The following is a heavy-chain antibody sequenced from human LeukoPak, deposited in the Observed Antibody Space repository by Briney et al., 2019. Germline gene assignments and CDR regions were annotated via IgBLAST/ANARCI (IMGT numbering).Heavy chain of an antibody. Sequence: PSETLSLTCTISGDSISSSVYYWGWIRQPPGKRLEWIGSMYYSGRTYYNPSLKSRVTISLDTSKNQFSLNLSSVTAADTAAYYCARHYNTYYYFGMDVWGQGTTVTVSS. D-gene: IGHD3-10*01. CDR1: GDSISSSVYY. CDR3: ARHYNTYYYFGMDV. CDR2: MYYSGRT. J-gene: IGHJ6*02. V-gene: IGHV4-39*01.